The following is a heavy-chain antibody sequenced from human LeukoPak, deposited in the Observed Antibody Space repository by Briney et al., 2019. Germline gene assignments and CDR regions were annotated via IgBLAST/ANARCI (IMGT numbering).Heavy chain of an antibody. CDR2: IYPGDSDT. Sequence: HGESLKISCKGSGYSFTSYWIGWVRQMPGKGLEWMGIIYPGDSDTRYSPSFQGLVTISADKSISTAYLQWSSLKASDTAMYYCARSSSPPGIAAEYWGQGTLVTVSS. V-gene: IGHV5-51*01. J-gene: IGHJ4*02. D-gene: IGHD6-25*01. CDR1: GYSFTSYW. CDR3: ARSSSPPGIAAEY.